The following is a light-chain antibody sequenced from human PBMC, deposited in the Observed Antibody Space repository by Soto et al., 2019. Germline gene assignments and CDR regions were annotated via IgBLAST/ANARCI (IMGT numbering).Light chain of an antibody. CDR1: QTVLFSSNSQNY. CDR2: WAS. Sequence: VVTQSPDSLAVSLGERATINCKSSQTVLFSSNSQNYLAWYQHKPGQPPKLLIYWASTRESGVPDRFSGSGSGTDFTLTISSLQAEDVAVYYCQQYYSTPWTFGQGTKVEIK. J-gene: IGKJ1*01. V-gene: IGKV4-1*01. CDR3: QQYYSTPWT.